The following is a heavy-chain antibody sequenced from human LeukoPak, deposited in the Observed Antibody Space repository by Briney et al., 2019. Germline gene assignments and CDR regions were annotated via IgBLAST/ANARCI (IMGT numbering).Heavy chain of an antibody. CDR1: RFTFSSYA. CDR3: ATNPPYDSSGYRYYYYYMYV. J-gene: IGHJ6*03. Sequence: GGSLRLACAASRFTFSSYAMSWVRQVPGKGMEWVSGISASVGSTDYADSVKGRFTISRDNSKNTLYLQMNSLRAEDTAVYYCATNPPYDSSGYRYYYYYMYVWAKGTTVTVSS. V-gene: IGHV3-23*01. D-gene: IGHD3-22*01. CDR2: ISASVGST.